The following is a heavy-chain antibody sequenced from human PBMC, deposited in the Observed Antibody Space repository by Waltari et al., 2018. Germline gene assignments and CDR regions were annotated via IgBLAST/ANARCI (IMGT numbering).Heavy chain of an antibody. CDR1: GGPFGGYG. Sequence: HVQLVQSGAEVRTPGSSVKVSCKASGGPFGGYGISWVRLVTGQRLQWLGGIIPMFGIPDYSQKIQGRLTITADESTSTAYMELSSLTSEDTAIYYCAAHKLGVSQHYYHMDAWGKGTTVTISS. V-gene: IGHV1-69*12. D-gene: IGHD3-16*01. CDR2: IIPMFGIP. CDR3: AAHKLGVSQHYYHMDA. J-gene: IGHJ6*03.